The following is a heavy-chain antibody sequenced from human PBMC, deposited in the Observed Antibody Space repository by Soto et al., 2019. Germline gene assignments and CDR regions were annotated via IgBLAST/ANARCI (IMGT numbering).Heavy chain of an antibody. CDR3: ARDQGHSSSSTYGMDV. J-gene: IGHJ6*02. CDR2: ISTRSSYT. D-gene: IGHD6-6*01. CDR1: RFTFSDYY. V-gene: IGHV3-11*06. Sequence: QVQLVESGGGLVEPGGSLRLSFAASRFTFSDYYMSWIRQAPGKGLEWVAYISTRSSYTNYADSVRGRFTISRDNAKNAVYLQMNSLRAEDTAVYFCARDQGHSSSSTYGMDVWGQGTTVTVSS.